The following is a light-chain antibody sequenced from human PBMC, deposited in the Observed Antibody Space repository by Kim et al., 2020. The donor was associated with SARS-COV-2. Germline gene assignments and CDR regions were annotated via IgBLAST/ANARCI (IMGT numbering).Light chain of an antibody. V-gene: IGKV3-20*01. CDR2: GAS. CDR1: QSVSSSY. Sequence: EIVLTQSPGTLSLSPGERATLSCRASQSVSSSYLAWYQQKPGQAPRLLIYGASSRATGIPDRFSGSGSGTDFTLTINRLEPEDLAVYYCHRYGGSPPHTFGQGTKLEI. CDR3: HRYGGSPPHT. J-gene: IGKJ2*01.